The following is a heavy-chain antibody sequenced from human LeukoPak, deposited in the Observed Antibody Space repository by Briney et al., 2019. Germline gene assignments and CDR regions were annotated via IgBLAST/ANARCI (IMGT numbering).Heavy chain of an antibody. CDR2: ISYDGSNK. CDR1: GFTFNTYG. D-gene: IGHD2-15*01. CDR3: AKGHQIIVVVVAATE. J-gene: IGHJ4*02. Sequence: GGSLRLSCAASGFTFNTYGMHWVRQAPGKGLEWVAVISYDGSNKYYADSVKGRFTISRDNSKNTLYLQMNSLRAEDAAVYYCAKGHQIIVVVVAATEWGQGTLVTVSS. V-gene: IGHV3-30*18.